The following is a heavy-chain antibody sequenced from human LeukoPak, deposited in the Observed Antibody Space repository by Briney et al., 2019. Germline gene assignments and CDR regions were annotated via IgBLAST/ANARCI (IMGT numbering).Heavy chain of an antibody. CDR1: GFTFSSYG. V-gene: IGHV3-30*03. J-gene: IGHJ4*02. CDR3: GRGELPAAVDD. CDR2: ISYDGSNK. D-gene: IGHD2-2*01. Sequence: PGGSLRLSCAASGFTFSSYGMHWVRQAPGKGLEWVAVISYDGSNKYYADSVKGRFTISRDNSKNTLYLQMNSLRAEDTAVYYCGRGELPAAVDDWGQGTLVTVSS.